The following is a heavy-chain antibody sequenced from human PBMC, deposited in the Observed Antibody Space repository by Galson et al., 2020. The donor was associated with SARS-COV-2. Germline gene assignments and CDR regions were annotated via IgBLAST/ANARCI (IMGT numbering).Heavy chain of an antibody. J-gene: IGHJ6*02. Sequence: SETLSLTCTVSGGSTRSYYWSWIRQPAGKGLEWIGRFFSSGSINYNPSLKSRVTMSIDTSKSQFSLRLSSVTAADTAVYYCARDSSGYYIPGDYYTMDVWGQGTTVTVSS. D-gene: IGHD3-22*01. CDR1: GGSTRSYY. CDR3: ARDSSGYYIPGDYYTMDV. CDR2: FFSSGSI. V-gene: IGHV4-4*07.